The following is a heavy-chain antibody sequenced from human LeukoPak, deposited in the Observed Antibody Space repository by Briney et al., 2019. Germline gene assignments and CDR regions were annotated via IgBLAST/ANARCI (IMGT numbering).Heavy chain of an antibody. CDR2: INPSGGST. V-gene: IGHV1-46*01. Sequence: ASVKVSCKASGYTFTNYYIHWVRQAPGQGLEWMGNINPSGGSTTYAQRFQDRVFMTGDTSAITVYMELSSLRSEDTAIYYCAREMPETYYFDYWGQGTLVTAPS. CDR3: AREMPETYYFDY. D-gene: IGHD2-2*01. CDR1: GYTFTNYY. J-gene: IGHJ4*02.